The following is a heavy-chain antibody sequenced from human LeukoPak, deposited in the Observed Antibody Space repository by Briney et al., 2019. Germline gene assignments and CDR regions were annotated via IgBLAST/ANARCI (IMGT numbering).Heavy chain of an antibody. J-gene: IGHJ4*02. V-gene: IGHV3-48*03. CDR3: ARDRAYYYGSGSYTEGY. Sequence: PGGSLRLSCAASGFTFSSYEMNWVRRAPGKGLEWVSYISSSGSTIYYADSVKGRFTISRDNAKNSLYLQMNSLRAEDTAVYYCARDRAYYYGSGSYTEGYWGQGTLVTVSS. CDR1: GFTFSSYE. D-gene: IGHD3-10*01. CDR2: ISSSGSTI.